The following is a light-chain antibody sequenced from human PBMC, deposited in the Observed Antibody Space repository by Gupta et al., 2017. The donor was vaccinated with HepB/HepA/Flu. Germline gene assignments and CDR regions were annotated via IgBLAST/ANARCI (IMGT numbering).Light chain of an antibody. J-gene: IGKJ4*01. V-gene: IGKV1-39*01. CDR2: AAS. CDR3: QQRDNARLT. CDR1: QSISSY. Sequence: DIQMTQSPSSLSASVGDRVTSTCRASQSISSYLNWYQQKPGKAPNLLIYAASSVQSGVPSRFSGSGSGTDFALTISRLQPEDFATYYCQQRDNARLTFGGGTKVEIK.